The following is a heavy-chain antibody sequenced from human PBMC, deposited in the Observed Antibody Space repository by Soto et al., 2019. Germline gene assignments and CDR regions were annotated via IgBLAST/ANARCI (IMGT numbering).Heavy chain of an antibody. CDR3: ARGAVGYCSSTSCLHYYYYGMDV. D-gene: IGHD2-2*01. V-gene: IGHV1-69*06. CDR2: IIPIFGTA. CDR1: GGTFSSYA. J-gene: IGHJ6*02. Sequence: QVQLVQSGAEVKKPGSSVKVSCKASGGTFSSYAISWVRQAPGQGLEWMGGIIPIFGTANYAQKVQGRVTITADKSTSTASMALSSLRSEDTAVYYCARGAVGYCSSTSCLHYYYYGMDVWGQGTTVTVSS.